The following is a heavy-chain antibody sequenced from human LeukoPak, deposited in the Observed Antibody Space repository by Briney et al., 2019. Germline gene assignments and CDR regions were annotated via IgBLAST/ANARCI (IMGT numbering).Heavy chain of an antibody. CDR3: ASTNCSSAGCYGANWFDP. CDR1: GGSISSGDYY. Sequence: PSETLSLTCTVSGGSISSGDYYWSWIRQPPGKGLEWIGYIYYSGNTFHYNPSLKSRVNISVDTSKNQFSLRLSSVTAVDTAVYYCASTNCSSAGCYGANWFDPWGQGTLVTFSS. CDR2: IYYSGNT. V-gene: IGHV4-30-4*08. D-gene: IGHD2-2*01. J-gene: IGHJ5*02.